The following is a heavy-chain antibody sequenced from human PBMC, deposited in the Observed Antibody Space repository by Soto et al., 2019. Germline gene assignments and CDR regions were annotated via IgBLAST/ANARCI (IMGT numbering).Heavy chain of an antibody. J-gene: IGHJ5*02. CDR3: ASVIEYSSGWFDP. D-gene: IGHD6-19*01. CDR2: IYYSGST. V-gene: IGHV4-31*03. CDR1: GGSISSGGYY. Sequence: SETLSLTCTVSGGSISSGGYYWSWIRQHPGKGLEWIGYIYYSGSTYYNPSLKSRVTISVDTSKNQFSLKLSSVTAADTAVYYCASVIEYSSGWFDPWGQGTLVTSPQ.